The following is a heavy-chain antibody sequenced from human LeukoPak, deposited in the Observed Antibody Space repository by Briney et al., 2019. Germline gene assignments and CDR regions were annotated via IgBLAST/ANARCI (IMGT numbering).Heavy chain of an antibody. D-gene: IGHD2-15*01. CDR1: GYTFTSYY. J-gene: IGHJ4*02. V-gene: IGHV1-46*01. CDR3: AQGYCSGGSCYQTFDY. Sequence: ASVKVSCKASGYTFTSYYMHWVRHAPGQGLEWMGIINPSGGSTSYAQKFQGRVTMTRDMSTSTVYMELSSVTAADTAVYYCAQGYCSGGSCYQTFDYWGQGTLVTVSS. CDR2: INPSGGST.